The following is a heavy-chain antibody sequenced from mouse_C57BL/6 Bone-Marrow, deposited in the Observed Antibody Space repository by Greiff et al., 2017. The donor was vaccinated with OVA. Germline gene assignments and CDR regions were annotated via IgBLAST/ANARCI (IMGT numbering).Heavy chain of an antibody. CDR2: IRSKSSNYAT. J-gene: IGHJ3*01. Sequence: EVKLMESGGGLVQPKGSLKLSCAASGFTFNTYAMHWVRQAPGKGLEWFARIRSKSSNYATYYADSVKDRFTISRDDSQSMLYLQMNNLKTEDTAMYYCVRDYYYGSSPWFAYWGQGTLVTVSA. D-gene: IGHD1-1*01. CDR3: VRDYYYGSSPWFAY. V-gene: IGHV10-3*01. CDR1: GFTFNTYA.